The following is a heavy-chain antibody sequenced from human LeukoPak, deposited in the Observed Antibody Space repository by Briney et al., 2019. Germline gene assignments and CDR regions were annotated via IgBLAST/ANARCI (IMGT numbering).Heavy chain of an antibody. D-gene: IGHD3-16*01. CDR2: IKQDGSEK. J-gene: IGHJ3*02. Sequence: GGSLRLSCAASGFTSSSYWMSWVRQAPGKGLEWVANIKQDGSEKYYVDSVKGRFTISRDNAKNSLYLQMNSLRVEDTAVYYCTALGDPFGAFDIWGQGTMVTVSS. V-gene: IGHV3-7*01. CDR3: TALGDPFGAFDI. CDR1: GFTSSSYW.